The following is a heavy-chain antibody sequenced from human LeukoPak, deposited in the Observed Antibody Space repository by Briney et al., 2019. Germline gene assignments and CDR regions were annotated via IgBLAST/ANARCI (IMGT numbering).Heavy chain of an antibody. CDR3: ARGGCSGGSCYSFYYYYYMDV. J-gene: IGHJ6*03. D-gene: IGHD2-15*01. Sequence: PGGSLRLSCAASGFTFSDYYMSWIRQAPGKGLEWVSSISSSSSYIYYADSVKGRFTISRDNAKNSLYLQMNSLRAEDTAVYYCARGGCSGGSCYSFYYYYYMDVWGKGTTVTVSS. V-gene: IGHV3-11*06. CDR1: GFTFSDYY. CDR2: ISSSSSYI.